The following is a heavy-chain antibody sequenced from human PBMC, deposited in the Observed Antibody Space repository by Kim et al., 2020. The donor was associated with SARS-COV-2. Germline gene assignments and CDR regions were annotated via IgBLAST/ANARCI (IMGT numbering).Heavy chain of an antibody. CDR2: IYYSGST. CDR1: GGSISSSSYY. CDR3: ARGGLAAAGIPPLPGGMDV. V-gene: IGHV4-39*01. D-gene: IGHD6-13*01. Sequence: SETLSLTCTVSGGSISSSSYYWGWIRQPPGKGLEWIGSIYYSGSTYYNPSLKSRVTISVDTSKNQFSLKLSSVTAADTAVYYCARGGLAAAGIPPLPGGMDVWGQGTTVTVSS. J-gene: IGHJ6*02.